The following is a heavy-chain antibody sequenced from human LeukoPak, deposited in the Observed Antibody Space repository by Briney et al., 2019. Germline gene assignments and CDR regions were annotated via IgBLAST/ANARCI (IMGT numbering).Heavy chain of an antibody. Sequence: GGSLRLSCAASGFTFSGSWVHWVRQAPGKGLVWVSRINTDGSRTDDTDSVKGRFTISRDNTENTVYLQMNSLRVEDTAVYYCTRSLTGYDDYWGQGTLVTVSS. CDR1: GFTFSGSW. D-gene: IGHD5-12*01. CDR3: TRSLTGYDDY. V-gene: IGHV3-74*01. CDR2: INTDGSRT. J-gene: IGHJ4*02.